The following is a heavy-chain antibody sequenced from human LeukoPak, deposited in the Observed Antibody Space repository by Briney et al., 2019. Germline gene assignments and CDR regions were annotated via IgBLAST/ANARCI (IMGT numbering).Heavy chain of an antibody. V-gene: IGHV3-30*02. CDR2: IRYDGSNK. CDR3: AKSGSYSTEYFQH. Sequence: QSGGSLRLSCAASGFTFSSYGMHWVRQAPGKGLEWVAFIRYDGSNKYYADSVKGRFTISRDNSKNTLYLQMNSLRAEDTAVYYCAKSGSYSTEYFQHWGQGTLVTVSS. J-gene: IGHJ1*01. CDR1: GFTFSSYG. D-gene: IGHD1-26*01.